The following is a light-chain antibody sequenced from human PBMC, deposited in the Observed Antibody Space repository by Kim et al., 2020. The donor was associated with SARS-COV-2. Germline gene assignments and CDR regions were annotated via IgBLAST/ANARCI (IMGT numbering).Light chain of an antibody. CDR3: QQYYSTPRT. Sequence: DIVMTQSPDSLAVSLGERATINCKSSQSVLYSSNNKSYLAWYQQKPGQPPKLLIYWASTRESGVPDRFSGSGSGTDFTLTISSLQAEDVAVYYCQQYYSTPRTFGQETKVDIK. CDR1: QSVLYSSNNKSY. V-gene: IGKV4-1*01. CDR2: WAS. J-gene: IGKJ1*01.